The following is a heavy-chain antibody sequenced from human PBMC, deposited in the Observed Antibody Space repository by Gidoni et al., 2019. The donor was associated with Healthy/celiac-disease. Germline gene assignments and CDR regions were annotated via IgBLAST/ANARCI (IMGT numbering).Heavy chain of an antibody. Sequence: QVQLVESGGGVVQPGRSLRLSCAASGFTFSSYGMHWVRQAPGQGLEWVEVISYDVSNKYYADSVKGRVTISRDNSKNTLYLKMNSLRDEDTAVDYCAKDRGYSGSYYYYYYGMDVWGQGTTVTVSS. J-gene: IGHJ6*02. V-gene: IGHV3-30*18. CDR3: AKDRGYSGSYYYYYYGMDV. D-gene: IGHD1-26*01. CDR1: GFTFSSYG. CDR2: ISYDVSNK.